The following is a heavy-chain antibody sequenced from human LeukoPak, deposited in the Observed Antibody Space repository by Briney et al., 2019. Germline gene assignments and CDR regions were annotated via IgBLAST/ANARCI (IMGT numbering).Heavy chain of an antibody. Sequence: SETLSLTCTVSGASISSSDNYWGWIRQPPGKGLEWIGSIYYSGNTYYNPSLKSRVTISLDTSKNQFSLKLSSVTAADTAVYYCARRSLLMRPLGYCSGGNCYSPAFDIWGQGTMVTVSS. D-gene: IGHD2-15*01. CDR1: GASISSSDNY. CDR3: ARRSLLMRPLGYCSGGNCYSPAFDI. J-gene: IGHJ3*02. V-gene: IGHV4-39*07. CDR2: IYYSGNT.